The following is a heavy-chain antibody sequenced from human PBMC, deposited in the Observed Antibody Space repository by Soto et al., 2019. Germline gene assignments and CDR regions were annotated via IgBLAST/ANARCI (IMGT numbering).Heavy chain of an antibody. Sequence: LRLSCAASGFTFRSYVMSWVRQAPGKGLEWVSGISGSGGNTYCTDSVKGRFTISRDNSKNTLYLQMNSLRVEDTAVYYCAKGKDIVVVPAIDYWGQGTLVTVSS. V-gene: IGHV3-23*01. D-gene: IGHD2-2*01. CDR2: ISGSGGNT. J-gene: IGHJ4*02. CDR1: GFTFRSYV. CDR3: AKGKDIVVVPAIDY.